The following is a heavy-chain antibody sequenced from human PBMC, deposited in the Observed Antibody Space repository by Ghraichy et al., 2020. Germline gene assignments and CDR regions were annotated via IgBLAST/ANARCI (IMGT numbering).Heavy chain of an antibody. CDR3: AGAFDI. CDR1: GFSFSTWN. V-gene: IGHV3-48*02. CDR2: ISGSGSTI. Sequence: GGSLRLSCAASGFSFSTWNMNWVRQAPGKGLQWVSYISGSGSTIYYADSVKGRFTISRDNARNSLYLQMNSLRDEDTAVYYYAGAFDIWGQGTMVTVSS. J-gene: IGHJ3*02.